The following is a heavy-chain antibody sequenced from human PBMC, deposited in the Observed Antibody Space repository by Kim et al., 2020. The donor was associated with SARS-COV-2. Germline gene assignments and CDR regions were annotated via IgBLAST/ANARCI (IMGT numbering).Heavy chain of an antibody. D-gene: IGHD1-26*01. J-gene: IGHJ6*02. CDR3: ARARGGSDYYGLDD. Sequence: GGSLRLSCAASGFTFSSYSMHWVRQAPGKGLEWVAGITSDGSNTNYADSVKGRFTISRDNSKNTLYLQMNSLRAEDTAVYYCARARGGSDYYGLDDWG. V-gene: IGHV3-74*01. CDR1: GFTFSSYS. CDR2: ITSDGSNT.